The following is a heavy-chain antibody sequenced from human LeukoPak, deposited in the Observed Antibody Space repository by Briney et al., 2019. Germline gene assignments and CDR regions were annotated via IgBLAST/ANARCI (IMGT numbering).Heavy chain of an antibody. CDR1: GYTFTSYA. J-gene: IGHJ5*02. CDR2: IIPIFGTA. V-gene: IGHV1-69*06. D-gene: IGHD2-15*01. Sequence: SVKVSCKASGYTFTSYAISWVRRAPGQGLEWMGGIIPIFGTANYAQKFQGRVTITADKSTSTAYMELSSLRSEDTAVYYCASNGYCSGGSCYPKNWFDPWGQGTLVTVSS. CDR3: ASNGYCSGGSCYPKNWFDP.